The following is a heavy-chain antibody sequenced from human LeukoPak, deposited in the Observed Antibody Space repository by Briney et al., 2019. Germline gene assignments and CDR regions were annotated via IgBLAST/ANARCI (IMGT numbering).Heavy chain of an antibody. CDR1: GYTFTSYG. CDR3: ARVHCGGGSCYPSRYFQH. CDR2: ISAYNGNT. Sequence: GASVKVSCKASGYTFTSYGISWVRQAPGQGLEWMGWISAYNGNTNYAQKLQGRVTMTTDTSTSTAYMELRSLRSDDTAVYYCARVHCGGGSCYPSRYFQHWGQGTLVTVSS. J-gene: IGHJ1*01. D-gene: IGHD2-15*01. V-gene: IGHV1-18*01.